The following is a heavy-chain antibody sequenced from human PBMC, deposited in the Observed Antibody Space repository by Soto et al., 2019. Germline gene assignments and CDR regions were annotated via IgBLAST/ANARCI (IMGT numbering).Heavy chain of an antibody. CDR1: GDSISNLDYF. CDR2: IYKSATT. D-gene: IGHD7-27*01. CDR3: ARGRYCLTGRCFPNWFDS. V-gene: IGHV4-30-4*01. Sequence: SETRSLTCSVSGDSISNLDYFWAWIRQPPGQALEYIGYIYKSATTYYNPSFESRVAISVDTSKSQFSLNVTSVTAADTAVYFCARGRYCLTGRCFPNWFDSWGQGALVTVSS. J-gene: IGHJ5*01.